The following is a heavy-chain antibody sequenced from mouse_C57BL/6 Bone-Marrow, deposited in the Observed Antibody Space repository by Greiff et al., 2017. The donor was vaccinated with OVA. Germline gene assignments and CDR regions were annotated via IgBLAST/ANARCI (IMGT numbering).Heavy chain of an antibody. Sequence: QVQLQQSGAELARPVASVKLSCKASGYTFTSYGISWVKQRTGQGLEWIGEIYPGSGNTYYNEKFKGKATLTADKSSSTAYMELRSLTSEDSAVYFCARRLRRLGDYWGQGTTLTVSS. CDR1: GYTFTSYG. J-gene: IGHJ2*01. CDR2: IYPGSGNT. CDR3: ARRLRRLGDY. D-gene: IGHD3-2*02. V-gene: IGHV1-81*01.